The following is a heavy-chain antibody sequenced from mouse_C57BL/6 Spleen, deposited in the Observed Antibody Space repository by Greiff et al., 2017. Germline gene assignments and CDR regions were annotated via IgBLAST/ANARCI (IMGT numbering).Heavy chain of an antibody. V-gene: IGHV1-59*01. J-gene: IGHJ1*03. CDR3: ACWVYCGSSYGYFEV. CDR2: IDPSDSYT. CDR1: GYTFTSYW. Sequence: QVQLQQPGAELVRPGTSVKLSCKASGYTFTSYWMHWVKQRPGQGLEWIGVIDPSDSYTNYNQKFKGKATLTVDTSSSTAYMQLSSLTSEDSAVYYCACWVYCGSSYGYFEVWGTGTTVTVAS. D-gene: IGHD1-1*01.